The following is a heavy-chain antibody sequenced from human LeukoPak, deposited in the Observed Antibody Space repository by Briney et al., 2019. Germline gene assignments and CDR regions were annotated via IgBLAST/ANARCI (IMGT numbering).Heavy chain of an antibody. CDR1: GGSFSGYY. J-gene: IGHJ4*02. CDR2: IYTSGST. CDR3: AREGTY. D-gene: IGHD1-7*01. Sequence: SETLSLTCAVYGGSFSGYYWSWIRRPPGKGLEWIGRIYTSGSTNYNPSLKSRVTISVDTSKNQFSLKLSSVTAADTAVYYCAREGTYWGQGTLVTVSS. V-gene: IGHV4-4*08.